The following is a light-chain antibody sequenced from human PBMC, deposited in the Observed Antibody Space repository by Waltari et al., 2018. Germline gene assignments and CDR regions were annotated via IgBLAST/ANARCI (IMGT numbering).Light chain of an antibody. CDR1: QTINNF. J-gene: IGKJ2*01. V-gene: IGKV1-39*01. Sequence: DIQMTQAPSSLSASVGGRVTITCQTSQTINNFLNWYQHKPGKAPELLIYAASTLQSGVPSRFSGGGSGADFTLTISSLQPEDSATYYCQQGDSAPFTFGQGTKLEIK. CDR3: QQGDSAPFT. CDR2: AAS.